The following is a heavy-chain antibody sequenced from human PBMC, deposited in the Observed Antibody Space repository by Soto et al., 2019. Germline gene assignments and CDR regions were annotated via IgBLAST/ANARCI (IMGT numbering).Heavy chain of an antibody. Sequence: ASVTVSCKASGYTFTNSGISWVRQAPGQGLEWMGWINPNSGGTNYAQKFQGWVTMTRDTSISTAYMELSRLRSDDTAVYYCARYYYGSGSYYKYAFDIWGQGTMVTVSS. CDR2: INPNSGGT. D-gene: IGHD3-10*01. V-gene: IGHV1-2*04. CDR1: GYTFTNSG. J-gene: IGHJ3*02. CDR3: ARYYYGSGSYYKYAFDI.